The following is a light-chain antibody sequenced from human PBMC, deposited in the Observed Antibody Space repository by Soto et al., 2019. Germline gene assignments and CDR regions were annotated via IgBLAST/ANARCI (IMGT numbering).Light chain of an antibody. J-gene: IGLJ2*01. V-gene: IGLV2-14*01. CDR2: AVS. CDR1: SSDVGGYNY. Sequence: QSVLTQPASVSGSPGQSITISCTGTSSDVGGYNYVSWYQQHPGKAPKLMIYAVSNRPSGVSNSFSGSKSCNTASLTISGLQAEDEAYYYCSSYTSSSTLLFGGGTKLTVL. CDR3: SSYTSSSTLL.